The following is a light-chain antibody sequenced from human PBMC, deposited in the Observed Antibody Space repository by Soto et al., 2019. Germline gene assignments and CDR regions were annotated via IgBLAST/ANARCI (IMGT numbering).Light chain of an antibody. CDR2: GAS. CDR3: QQYNSYPWT. Sequence: EIVMTQSPATLSVSPGERVTLSCRASQSVSSNLAWYQQKVGQAPRLLIYGASTRATGIPARFSGSGSGTDFTLTISRLQPDDFATYYCQQYNSYPWTFGQGTKVDIK. CDR1: QSVSSN. J-gene: IGKJ1*01. V-gene: IGKV3-15*01.